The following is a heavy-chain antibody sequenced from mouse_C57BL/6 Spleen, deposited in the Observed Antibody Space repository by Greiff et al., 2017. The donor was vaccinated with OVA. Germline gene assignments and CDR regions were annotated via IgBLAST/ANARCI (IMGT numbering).Heavy chain of an antibody. CDR1: GYTFTDYE. Sequence: QVHVKQSGAELVRPGASVTLSCKASGYTFTDYEMHWVKQTPVHGLEWIGAIDPETGGTAYNQKFKGKAILTADKSSSTAYMELRSLTSEDSAVYYCTRSYDGYYFDYWGQGTTLTVSS. J-gene: IGHJ2*01. CDR3: TRSYDGYYFDY. D-gene: IGHD2-3*01. CDR2: IDPETGGT. V-gene: IGHV1-15*01.